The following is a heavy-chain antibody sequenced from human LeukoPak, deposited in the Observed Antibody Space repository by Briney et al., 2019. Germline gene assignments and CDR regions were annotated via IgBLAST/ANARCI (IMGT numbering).Heavy chain of an antibody. J-gene: IGHJ4*02. Sequence: TSGTLSLTCAVSGGSISSSNWWSWVRQPPGKGLEWIGEINHSGSTNYNPSLKSRVTISVDTSKNQFSLKLSSVTAADTAVYYCARAVAVATDYWGQGTLVTVSS. V-gene: IGHV4-4*02. CDR1: GGSISSSNW. D-gene: IGHD6-19*01. CDR2: INHSGST. CDR3: ARAVAVATDY.